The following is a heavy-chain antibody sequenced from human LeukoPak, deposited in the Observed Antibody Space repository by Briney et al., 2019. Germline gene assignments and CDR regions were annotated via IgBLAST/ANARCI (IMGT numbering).Heavy chain of an antibody. J-gene: IGHJ4*02. CDR1: GGSISSSNW. V-gene: IGHV4-4*02. CDR3: ARDVGKGPYCGGDCYKDY. D-gene: IGHD2-21*02. CDR2: IYYSGST. Sequence: SETLSLTCAVSGGSISSSNWWSWIRQPPGKELEWIGSIYYSGSTYYNPSLKSRVTISVDTFKNQLSLKLSSVTAADTAVYYCARDVGKGPYCGGDCYKDYWGQGTLVTVSS.